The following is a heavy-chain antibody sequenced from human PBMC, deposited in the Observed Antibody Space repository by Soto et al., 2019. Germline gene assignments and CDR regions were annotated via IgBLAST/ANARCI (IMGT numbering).Heavy chain of an antibody. V-gene: IGHV1-2*02. Sequence: QVQLVQSGAEVKKPGASVKVSCKASGYTFTGYYMHWVRQAPGQGLEWMGWINPNSGGTNYAQKFQSRGTMTRDTSIRTAYMELSRLRSDDTAVYYCARDLYYYGSGSYRGTYGMDVWGQGTTVTVSS. D-gene: IGHD3-10*01. CDR2: INPNSGGT. J-gene: IGHJ6*02. CDR3: ARDLYYYGSGSYRGTYGMDV. CDR1: GYTFTGYY.